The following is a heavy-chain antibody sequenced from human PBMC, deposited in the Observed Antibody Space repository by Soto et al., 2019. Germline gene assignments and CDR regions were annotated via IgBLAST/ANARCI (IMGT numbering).Heavy chain of an antibody. Sequence: EVQLLESGGDLVQPGGSLRLSCAASGFTFSSFAMSWVRQAPGKGLEWVSRVFGHGGGPDYADSVKGRFTISRDNSKKTLFLQMSTLRVDDTAIYYCAKMRGMEVWDYSLDYWCQGTLVSVSS. CDR3: AKMRGMEVWDYSLDY. J-gene: IGHJ4*02. CDR1: GFTFSSFA. D-gene: IGHD2-21*01. CDR2: VFGHGGGP. V-gene: IGHV3-23*01.